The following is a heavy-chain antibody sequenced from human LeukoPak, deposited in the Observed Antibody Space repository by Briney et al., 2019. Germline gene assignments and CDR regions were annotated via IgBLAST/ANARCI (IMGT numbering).Heavy chain of an antibody. J-gene: IGHJ4*02. CDR1: GFTFSSYN. CDR2: ISSSSNYI. V-gene: IGHV3-21*01. CDR3: ARLLYDRSSPWDY. Sequence: GGSLRLSCAASGFTFSSYNMNWDRQAPGKGLEWVSSISSSSNYINYADSVKGRFTISRDNAKNSLYLQMNSLRAEDTAVYYCARLLYDRSSPWDYWGQGTLVTVSS. D-gene: IGHD6-6*01.